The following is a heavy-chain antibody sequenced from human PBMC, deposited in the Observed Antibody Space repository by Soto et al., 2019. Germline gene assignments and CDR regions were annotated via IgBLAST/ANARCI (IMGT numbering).Heavy chain of an antibody. V-gene: IGHV3-23*01. Sequence: GSLRLSCGASGFTFSNFAMSWVRQAPGRGLEWVSGISASGRDIHYADSVKDRFTVSRDNSKNTLYLQMNSLRAEDTAIYYCAKGKTSGWYYFDYWGQGALVTVSS. J-gene: IGHJ4*02. D-gene: IGHD6-19*01. CDR3: AKGKTSGWYYFDY. CDR2: ISASGRDI. CDR1: GFTFSNFA.